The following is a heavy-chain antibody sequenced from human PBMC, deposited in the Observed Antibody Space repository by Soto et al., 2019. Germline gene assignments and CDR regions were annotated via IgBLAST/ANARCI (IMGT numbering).Heavy chain of an antibody. D-gene: IGHD6-13*01. CDR1: GGSISSGGYY. CDR2: IYYSGST. V-gene: IGHV4-31*03. CDR3: ARSRAPRASSWYWNWFDP. J-gene: IGHJ5*02. Sequence: LPLTCTVSGGSISSGGYYWSWIRQHPGKGLEWIGYIYYSGSTYYNPSLKSRVTISVDTSKNQFSLKLSSVTAADTAVYYCARSRAPRASSWYWNWFDPWGQGTLVTVSS.